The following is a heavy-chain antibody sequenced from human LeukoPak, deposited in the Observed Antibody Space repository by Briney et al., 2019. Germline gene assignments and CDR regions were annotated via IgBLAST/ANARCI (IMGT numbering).Heavy chain of an antibody. J-gene: IGHJ4*02. Sequence: SETLSLTCTVSSGSISSYSWNWIRQPAGKGLEWIGRIYTSGSTNYNPSLKSRVTMSVDTSKNQFSLKLSSVTAADTAIYYCARASSGSYYYFDYWGQGTLVTVSS. V-gene: IGHV4-4*07. CDR1: SGSISSYS. D-gene: IGHD3-22*01. CDR2: IYTSGST. CDR3: ARASSGSYYYFDY.